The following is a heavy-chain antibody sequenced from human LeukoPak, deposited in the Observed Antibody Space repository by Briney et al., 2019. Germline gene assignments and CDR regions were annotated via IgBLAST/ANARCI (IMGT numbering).Heavy chain of an antibody. D-gene: IGHD1-26*01. CDR3: ARQGRIVRAGEGDFDY. J-gene: IGHJ4*02. Sequence: SEILSLTCTVSGGSIISSNYYWGWIRQPPGKGLEWIASIYYSGSTHYNPSLKSRVTISVDTSKNQFSLKLSSVTAADTAVYHCARQGRIVRAGEGDFDYWGQGTLVTVSS. CDR1: GGSIISSNYY. V-gene: IGHV4-39*01. CDR2: IYYSGST.